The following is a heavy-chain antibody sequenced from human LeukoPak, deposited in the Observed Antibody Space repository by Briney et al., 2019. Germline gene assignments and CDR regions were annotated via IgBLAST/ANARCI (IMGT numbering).Heavy chain of an antibody. Sequence: ASVKVSCTASGYTFTSYYMHWVRQAPGQGLEWMGIINPSGGSTSYAQKFQGRVTMTRDTSTSTVYMELSSLRSEDTAVYYCASSAPSSGWGNWFDPWGQGTLVTVSS. D-gene: IGHD6-19*01. J-gene: IGHJ5*02. CDR3: ASSAPSSGWGNWFDP. CDR1: GYTFTSYY. V-gene: IGHV1-46*01. CDR2: INPSGGST.